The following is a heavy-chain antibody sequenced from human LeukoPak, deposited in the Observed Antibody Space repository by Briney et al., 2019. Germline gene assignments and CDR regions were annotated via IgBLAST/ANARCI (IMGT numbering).Heavy chain of an antibody. J-gene: IGHJ5*02. V-gene: IGHV3-64D*06. CDR2: ISSNGGST. Sequence: QPGGSLRLSCSASGFTFSSYAMHWVRQAPGKGLEYVSAISSNGGSTYYADSVKGRFTIRRDNSKNTLYLQMSSLRAEDTAVYYCVKDPRIVVVPAAIGWFDPWGQGTLVTVSS. D-gene: IGHD2-2*01. CDR1: GFTFSSYA. CDR3: VKDPRIVVVPAAIGWFDP.